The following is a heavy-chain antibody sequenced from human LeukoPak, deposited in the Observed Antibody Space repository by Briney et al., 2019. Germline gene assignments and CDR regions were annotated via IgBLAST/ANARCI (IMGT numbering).Heavy chain of an antibody. CDR1: GFTVSSNY. D-gene: IGHD2-2*01. Sequence: GGSLRLSCAASGFTVSSNYMSWVRQAPGKGLEWVSILYSVGTTYYTDSVKGRFTISRDDSKNTLYLQMNSLRAEDTAVYYCARWYCTRTSCYYDYWGQGTLVTVSS. CDR3: ARWYCTRTSCYYDY. CDR2: LYSVGTT. V-gene: IGHV3-53*01. J-gene: IGHJ4*02.